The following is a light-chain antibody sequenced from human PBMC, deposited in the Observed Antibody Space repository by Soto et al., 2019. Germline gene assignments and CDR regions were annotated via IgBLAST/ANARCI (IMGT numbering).Light chain of an antibody. CDR2: AVS. J-gene: IGLJ1*01. Sequence: QSVLTQPSSVSASPGQSISISCTGTSDDIGAYDYVSWYQQHPGKAPKLILYAVSNRPSGVSTRFSGSKSGNTASLTISGVQADDEADYYCSSYRSSDTLEVFGTGTKLTVL. V-gene: IGLV2-14*01. CDR1: SDDIGAYDY. CDR3: SSYRSSDTLEV.